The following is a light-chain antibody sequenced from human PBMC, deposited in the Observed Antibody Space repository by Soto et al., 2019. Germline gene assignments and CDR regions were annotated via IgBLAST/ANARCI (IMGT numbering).Light chain of an antibody. V-gene: IGKV3-20*01. Sequence: EIVLPQSPGTLSLSPVERATLSCRASQSVSSSYLAWYQQKPGQAPRLLIYDTSSRATDIPDRFSGSGSGTDFTLTISRLEPEDSAVYYCQQYASPWTLGQGTKVDI. J-gene: IGKJ1*01. CDR3: QQYASPWT. CDR1: QSVSSSY. CDR2: DTS.